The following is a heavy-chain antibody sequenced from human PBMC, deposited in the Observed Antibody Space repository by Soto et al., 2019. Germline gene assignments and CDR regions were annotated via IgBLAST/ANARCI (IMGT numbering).Heavy chain of an antibody. J-gene: IGHJ4*02. D-gene: IGHD6-19*01. V-gene: IGHV4-4*07. CDR3: ARVGSSGWSPDY. CDR1: GGSINTFY. CDR2: IFSSGST. Sequence: SETLSLTCTVSGGSINTFYWSWVRQPAGKGLEWIGRIFSSGSTSFNPSLESRVAMSVDTSKNQFSLRLSSVTAADTAVYYCARVGSSGWSPDYWGQGILVTVSS.